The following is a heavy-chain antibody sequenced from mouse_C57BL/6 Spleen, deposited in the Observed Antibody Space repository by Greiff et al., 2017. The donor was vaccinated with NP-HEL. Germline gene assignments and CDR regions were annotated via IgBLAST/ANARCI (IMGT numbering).Heavy chain of an antibody. D-gene: IGHD1-1*01. Sequence: VQLQQSGPELVKPGASVKLSCKASGYTFTSYDINWVKQRPGQGLEWIGWIYPRDGSTKYNEKFKGKATLTVDTSSSTAYMELHSLKSEDSAVYFCARGIYYYGSSPFWYFDVWGTGTTVTVSS. V-gene: IGHV1-85*01. J-gene: IGHJ1*03. CDR2: IYPRDGST. CDR3: ARGIYYYGSSPFWYFDV. CDR1: GYTFTSYD.